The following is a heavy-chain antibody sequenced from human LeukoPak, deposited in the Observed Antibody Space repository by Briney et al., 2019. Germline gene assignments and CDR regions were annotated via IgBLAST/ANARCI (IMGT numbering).Heavy chain of an antibody. Sequence: SETLSLTCTVSGGSISSSSYYWGWIRQPPGKGLEWIGSIYYSGSTYYNPSLKSRVTISVDTSKNQFSLELSSVTAADTAVYYCARQGCTNGVCYVADYWGQGTLVTVSS. CDR2: IYYSGST. V-gene: IGHV4-39*01. CDR3: ARQGCTNGVCYVADY. CDR1: GGSISSSSYY. J-gene: IGHJ4*02. D-gene: IGHD2-8*01.